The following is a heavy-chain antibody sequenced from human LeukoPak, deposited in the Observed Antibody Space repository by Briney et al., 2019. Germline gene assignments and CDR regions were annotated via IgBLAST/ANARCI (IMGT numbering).Heavy chain of an antibody. CDR1: GGTFSSYA. V-gene: IGHV1-69*06. CDR3: ASHYDFWSGYYPNFDY. D-gene: IGHD3-3*01. CDR2: IIPIFGTA. J-gene: IGHJ4*02. Sequence: SVKVSCKASGGTFSSYAISWVRQAPGQGLEWMGGIIPIFGTANYAQKFQGIGTITADKSTSTAYMELSSLRSEDTDVYYCASHYDFWSGYYPNFDYWGQGTLVTVSS.